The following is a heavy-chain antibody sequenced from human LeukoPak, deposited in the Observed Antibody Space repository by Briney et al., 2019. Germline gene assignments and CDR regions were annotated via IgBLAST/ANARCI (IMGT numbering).Heavy chain of an antibody. D-gene: IGHD1-26*01. CDR1: GFTFSSYG. Sequence: SGRSLRLSCAASGFTFSSYGMHWVRQAPGKGLEWVAVIWYDGSNKYYADSVKGRFTISRDNSKNTLYLQMNSLRAEDTAVYYCARENLMSFHPFDYWGPGTPVTVSS. J-gene: IGHJ4*02. V-gene: IGHV3-33*01. CDR2: IWYDGSNK. CDR3: ARENLMSFHPFDY.